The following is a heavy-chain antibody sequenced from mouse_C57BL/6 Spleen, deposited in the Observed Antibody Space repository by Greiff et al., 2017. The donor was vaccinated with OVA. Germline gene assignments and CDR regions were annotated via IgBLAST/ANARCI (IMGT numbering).Heavy chain of an antibody. CDR3: ARFTEWLLDY. J-gene: IGHJ2*01. Sequence: QVQLQQPGAELVKPGASVKMSCKASGYTFTSYWITWVKQRPGQGLEWIGDIYPGSGSTNYNEKFKSKATLTVDPSSSPAYMQLSSLTSEDSAGYYCARFTEWLLDYWGQGTTLTVSS. CDR2: IYPGSGST. V-gene: IGHV1-55*01. D-gene: IGHD1-3*01. CDR1: GYTFTSYW.